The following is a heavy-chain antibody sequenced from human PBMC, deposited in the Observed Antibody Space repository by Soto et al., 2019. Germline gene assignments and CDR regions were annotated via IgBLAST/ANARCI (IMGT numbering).Heavy chain of an antibody. V-gene: IGHV4-61*01. CDR2: VFNSENT. CDR3: TRARIPMIADY. Sequence: QVQLQESGPGLVKPSETLSLTCNVSGTSVTSYSYYWNWIRQTPGKGLEWIGYVFNSENTKYNPSLKGRASISVDASKNQFSLTLTSVTAADTAVYYCTRARIPMIADYWGTGTLVTVSS. D-gene: IGHD3-22*01. CDR1: GTSVTSYSYY. J-gene: IGHJ4*02.